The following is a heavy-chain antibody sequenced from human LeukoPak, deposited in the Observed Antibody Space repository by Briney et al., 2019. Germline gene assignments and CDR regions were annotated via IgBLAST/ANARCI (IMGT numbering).Heavy chain of an antibody. D-gene: IGHD2-15*01. CDR2: IDSKNGDT. J-gene: IGHJ5*02. Sequence: ASVKVYCKASGYTFTAYYMHWVRQAPGQGLEWMGWIDSKNGDTKYAQKFQSRLTITRDTSIGIAYMELRSLISDDTAVYYCASEASCSGGRCSVQRVGPWGQGTPVTVSS. V-gene: IGHV1-2*02. CDR1: GYTFTAYY. CDR3: ASEASCSGGRCSVQRVGP.